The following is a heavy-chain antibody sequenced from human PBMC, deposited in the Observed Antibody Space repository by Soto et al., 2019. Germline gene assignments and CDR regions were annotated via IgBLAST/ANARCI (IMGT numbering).Heavy chain of an antibody. CDR1: GFAFSSYG. V-gene: IGHV3-30*03. CDR3: GSDRGDVQASLPYS. CDR2: ISYDGSLQ. D-gene: IGHD3-10*01. Sequence: QAQLVESGGGVVQPGRSLRLSCAASGFAFSSYGMHWVRQAPGTGLEWVAVISYDGSLQHYADSVKGRFTISRDNSKNMVLLQISSLRAEDTAVYYCGSDRGDVQASLPYSWGQGTLVSVSS. J-gene: IGHJ4*02.